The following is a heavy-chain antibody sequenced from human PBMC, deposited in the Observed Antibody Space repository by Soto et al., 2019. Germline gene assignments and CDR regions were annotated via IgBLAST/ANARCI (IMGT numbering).Heavy chain of an antibody. D-gene: IGHD5-18*01. J-gene: IGHJ5*02. CDR2: MHYSGRT. CDR3: AAEEGHVDTAFFAP. CDR1: GGSITSTSYY. Sequence: ETLSLTCTVSGGSITSTSYYWGWIRQPPGKGLEWIGSMHYSGRTYYNPSLKSRVAISVDTSKNQFSLILTSVTAADTAIYYCAAEEGHVDTAFFAPWGQGTLVTVSS. V-gene: IGHV4-39*01.